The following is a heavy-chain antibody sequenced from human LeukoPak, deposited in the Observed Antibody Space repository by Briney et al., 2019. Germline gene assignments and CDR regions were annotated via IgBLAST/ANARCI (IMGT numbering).Heavy chain of an antibody. CDR2: INHSGST. D-gene: IGHD3-3*01. CDR1: GGSFSGYY. J-gene: IGHJ5*02. V-gene: IGHV4-34*01. CDR3: ARDSVTIFGVVINRGWFDP. Sequence: SETLSLTCAVYGGSFSGYYWSWIRQPPGKGLEWIGEINHSGSTNYNPSLKSRVTISVDTSKNQFSLKLSSVTAADTAVYYCARDSVTIFGVVINRGWFDPWGQGTLVTVSS.